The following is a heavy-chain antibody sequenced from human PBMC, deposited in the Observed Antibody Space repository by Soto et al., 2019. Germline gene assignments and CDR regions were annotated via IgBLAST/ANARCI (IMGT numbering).Heavy chain of an antibody. Sequence: QVQLVQSGAEVKKPGSSVKVSCKASGGTFSSYTISWVRQAPGQGLEWMGRIIPILGIANYAQKFQGRVTILADKXXSXAXXELSSLRSEDTAVYYCARDPAPTTVVNELQNWFGPWGQGTLVTVSS. CDR1: GGTFSSYT. V-gene: IGHV1-69*08. D-gene: IGHD4-17*01. CDR2: IIPILGIA. J-gene: IGHJ5*02. CDR3: ARDPAPTTVVNELQNWFGP.